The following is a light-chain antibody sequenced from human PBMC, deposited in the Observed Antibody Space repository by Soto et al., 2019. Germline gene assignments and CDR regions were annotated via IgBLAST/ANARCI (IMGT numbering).Light chain of an antibody. J-gene: IGKJ2*01. Sequence: EIVLTQSPGTLSSSPGERATLSCRASESVFGSYLAWYQHKPGQAPRLRIYSASTRATGIPDRFSGSGSGTNFTLTITRLEPEYFALYHCQHYGSSPPMYTFGQGTKLDIK. CDR2: SAS. CDR1: ESVFGSY. V-gene: IGKV3-20*01. CDR3: QHYGSSPPMYT.